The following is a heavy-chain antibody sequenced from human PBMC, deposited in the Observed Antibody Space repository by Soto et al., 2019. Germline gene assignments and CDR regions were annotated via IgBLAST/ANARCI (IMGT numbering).Heavy chain of an antibody. D-gene: IGHD2-2*01. J-gene: IGHJ4*02. CDR1: GFTFSNYW. CDR3: ARESPHCSSTSCPFDY. CDR2: INSDESSR. Sequence: GGSLRLSCAASGFTFSNYWMHWVRQAPGKGLVWVSRINSDESSRNYADSVKGRFTISRDNAKNTLYLQMNSLRAEDTAVYYCARESPHCSSTSCPFDYWGQGTPVTVSS. V-gene: IGHV3-74*01.